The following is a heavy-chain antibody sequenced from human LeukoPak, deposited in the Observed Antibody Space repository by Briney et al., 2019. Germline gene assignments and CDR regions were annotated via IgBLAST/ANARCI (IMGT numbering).Heavy chain of an antibody. CDR2: IYYSGST. CDR1: GGSISSYY. Sequence: PSETLSLTCTVSGGSISSYYWSWIRQPPGKGLEWIGYIYYSGSTNYNPSLKSRVTISVDTSKNQFSLKLSSVTAADTAVYYCAVGATYYYGSGSYSDWFDPWGQGTLVTVSS. J-gene: IGHJ5*02. D-gene: IGHD3-10*01. V-gene: IGHV4-59*01. CDR3: AVGATYYYGSGSYSDWFDP.